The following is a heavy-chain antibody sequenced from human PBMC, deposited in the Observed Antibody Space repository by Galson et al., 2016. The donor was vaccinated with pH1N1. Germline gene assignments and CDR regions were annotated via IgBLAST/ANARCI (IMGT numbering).Heavy chain of an antibody. CDR3: AQYSSFSGDPA. J-gene: IGHJ4*02. V-gene: IGHV1-46*01. D-gene: IGHD3-22*01. Sequence: SVKVSCKASPYTFIRYYVHWVREAPGQGLQWMGIINPNGGSTIYAQKFQGRVAMTRDMSTNTVYMELSSLRSDDTAIYYCAQYSSFSGDPAWGQGTLVTVSS. CDR1: PYTFIRYY. CDR2: INPNGGST.